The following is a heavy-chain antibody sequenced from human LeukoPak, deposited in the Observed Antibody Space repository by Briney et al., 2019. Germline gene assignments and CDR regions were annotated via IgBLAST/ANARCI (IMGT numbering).Heavy chain of an antibody. CDR1: GFTFSSYA. V-gene: IGHV3-23*01. Sequence: PGGSLRLSCAASGFTFSSYAMSWVRQAPGKGLEWVSAISGSGGSTYYADSVKGRFTISRDNSKNTLYLQMNSLRAEDTAVYYCAKDTWQTYYYDSSGYYSGYFDYWGQGTLVTVSS. CDR2: ISGSGGST. J-gene: IGHJ4*02. CDR3: AKDTWQTYYYDSSGYYSGYFDY. D-gene: IGHD3-22*01.